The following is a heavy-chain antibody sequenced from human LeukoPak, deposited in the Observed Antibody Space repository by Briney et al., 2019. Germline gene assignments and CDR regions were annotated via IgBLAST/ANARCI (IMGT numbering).Heavy chain of an antibody. J-gene: IGHJ4*02. Sequence: GGSLRLSCAASGFTFSSYDMHWVRQATGKGLEWVSAIGAAGDTYYPGSVKGRFTISRDNAKNSLYLQMNSLRAGDTAVYYCARAGYSGGWYAQDYWGQGTLVTVSS. D-gene: IGHD6-19*01. V-gene: IGHV3-13*01. CDR2: IGAAGDT. CDR3: ARAGYSGGWYAQDY. CDR1: GFTFSSYD.